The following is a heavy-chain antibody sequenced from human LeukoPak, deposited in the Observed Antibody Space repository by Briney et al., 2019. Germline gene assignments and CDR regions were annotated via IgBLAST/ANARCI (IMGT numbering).Heavy chain of an antibody. CDR1: GGSISSYY. CDR3: AREYYDILTGYRRLDY. Sequence: SEILSLTCTVPGGSISSYYWSWIAQPPGKGLGWIGRIYTVGSTNYTPSLKSRVTMSLETTKNQFSLKLSAVTAAHTAVYYCAREYYDILTGYRRLDYWGEGALVTVSS. J-gene: IGHJ4*02. V-gene: IGHV4-4*07. CDR2: IYTVGST. D-gene: IGHD3-9*01.